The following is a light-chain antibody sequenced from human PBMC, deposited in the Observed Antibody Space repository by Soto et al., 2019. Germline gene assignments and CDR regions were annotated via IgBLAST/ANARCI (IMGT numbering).Light chain of an antibody. V-gene: IGKV1-9*01. CDR2: AAS. J-gene: IGKJ5*01. CDR3: QQLNIDSYPIT. Sequence: IQLTQSPSSLSASIGDRVTITCRASQGISSFLAWYQQKPGKAPKLLIYAASTLQSGIPSRFSGSGSVTDFTLTISSLQPEDFATYYCQQLNIDSYPITFGQGTRLEIK. CDR1: QGISSF.